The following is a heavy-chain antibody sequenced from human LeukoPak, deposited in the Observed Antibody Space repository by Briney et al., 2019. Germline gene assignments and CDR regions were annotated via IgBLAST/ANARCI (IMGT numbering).Heavy chain of an antibody. CDR3: AKRFDSSGWYAAFDI. CDR2: ISYGGDNT. CDR1: XXTFSXYA. V-gene: IGHV3-23*01. Sequence: GGSLXXSXXXSXXTFSXYAMTWVRQAPGKGLEWVSVISYGGDNTYYADSVKGRFTISRDNSKNTLYLQMNSLRAEDTAVYYCAKRFDSSGWYAAFDIWGQGTMVTVSS. D-gene: IGHD6-19*01. J-gene: IGHJ3*02.